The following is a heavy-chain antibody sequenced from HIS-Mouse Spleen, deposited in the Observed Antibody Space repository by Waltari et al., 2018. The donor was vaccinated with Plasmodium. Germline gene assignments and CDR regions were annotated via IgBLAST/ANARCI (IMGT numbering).Heavy chain of an antibody. J-gene: IGHJ1*01. CDR2: INPKSGGT. CDR1: GYTFTGYY. V-gene: IGHV1-2*02. CDR3: ARVLGYKAAAGTFVEYFQH. D-gene: IGHD6-13*01. Sequence: QVQLVQSGAEVKKPGASVKVSCKASGYTFTGYYMHWVRQAPGQGLGWMGWINPKSGGTNYAQKFQGRVTMTRDTSISTAYMELSRLRSDDTAVYYCARVLGYKAAAGTFVEYFQHWGQGTLVTVSS.